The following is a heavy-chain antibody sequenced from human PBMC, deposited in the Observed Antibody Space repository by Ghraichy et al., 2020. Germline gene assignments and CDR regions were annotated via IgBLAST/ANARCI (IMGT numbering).Heavy chain of an antibody. CDR1: GYTFISYG. D-gene: IGHD2-15*01. CDR3: ARTCSGGSCYGEENWFDP. Sequence: ASVKVSCKASGYTFISYGISWVRQAPGQGLEWMGWISAYNGYTNYAQQIQDRVTMTTDTSTRTAYMELESLRSDDTAVYYCARTCSGGSCYGEENWFDPWGQGARVNVSS. V-gene: IGHV1-18*01. J-gene: IGHJ5*02. CDR2: ISAYNGYT.